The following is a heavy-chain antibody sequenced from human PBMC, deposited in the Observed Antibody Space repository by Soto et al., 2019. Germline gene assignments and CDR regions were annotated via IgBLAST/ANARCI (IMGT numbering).Heavy chain of an antibody. CDR3: ARFPGLYQTHQPGGGMGYYYYYGMDV. CDR2: IWYDGSNK. CDR1: GFTFSSYG. V-gene: IGHV3-33*01. Sequence: GGSLRLSCAASGFTFSSYGMHWVRQAPGKGLEWVAVIWYDGSNKYYADSVKGRFTISRDNSKNTLCLQMNSLRAEDTAVFYCARFPGLYQTHQPGGGMGYYYYYGMDVWGQGTTVTVSS. D-gene: IGHD2-2*01. J-gene: IGHJ6*02.